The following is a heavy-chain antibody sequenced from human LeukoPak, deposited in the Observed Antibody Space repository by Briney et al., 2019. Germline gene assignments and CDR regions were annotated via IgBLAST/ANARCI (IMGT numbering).Heavy chain of an antibody. V-gene: IGHV1-69*05. CDR2: IIPIFGTA. CDR3: ARVINRNDFPRHDAFDI. Sequence: ASVKVSCKASGGTFSSYAISWVRQAPGQGLEWMGGIIPIFGTANYAQKFQGRVTITTDESTSTAYMELSSLRSEDTAVYYCARVINRNDFPRHDAFDIWGQGTMVTVSS. J-gene: IGHJ3*02. CDR1: GGTFSSYA. D-gene: IGHD1-1*01.